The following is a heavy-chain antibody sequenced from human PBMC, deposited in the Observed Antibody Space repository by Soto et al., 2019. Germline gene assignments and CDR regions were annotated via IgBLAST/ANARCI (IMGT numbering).Heavy chain of an antibody. CDR2: IGTAGDT. CDR1: GFTFSSYD. D-gene: IGHD5-12*01. Sequence: EVQLVESGGGLVQPGGSLRLSCAASGFTFSSYDMHWVRQATGKGLEWVSAIGTAGDTYYPGSVKGRFTISRANAKISLDLQMNSLSAGDTAVYYCARVGYSGYCRLAFDIWGQGTMVTVSS. J-gene: IGHJ3*02. V-gene: IGHV3-13*01. CDR3: ARVGYSGYCRLAFDI.